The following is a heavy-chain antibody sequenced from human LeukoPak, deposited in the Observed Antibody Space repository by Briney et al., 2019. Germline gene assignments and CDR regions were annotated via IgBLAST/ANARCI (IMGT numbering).Heavy chain of an antibody. CDR1: GGSISSYY. J-gene: IGHJ4*02. D-gene: IGHD3-3*01. V-gene: IGHV4-59*01. Sequence: SETLSLTCTVSGGSISSYYWSWIRQPPGKGLEWIGYIYYSGSTNYNPSLKSRVTISVDTSKNQFSLKLSSVTAADTAVYYCASHSAGSDFWSGYRFDYWGQGTLVTVSS. CDR2: IYYSGST. CDR3: ASHSAGSDFWSGYRFDY.